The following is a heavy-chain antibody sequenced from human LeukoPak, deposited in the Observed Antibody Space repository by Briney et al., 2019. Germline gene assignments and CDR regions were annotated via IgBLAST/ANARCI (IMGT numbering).Heavy chain of an antibody. CDR1: GGSFSGYY. CDR2: INHSGST. Sequence: KPSETLSLTCAVYGGSFSGYYWSWIRQPPGKGLEWIGEINHSGSTNYNPSLKSRVTISVDTSKNQFSLKLSSMTAADTAVYYCASLKAVAFDYWGQGTLVTVSS. CDR3: ASLKAVAFDY. D-gene: IGHD6-19*01. V-gene: IGHV4-34*01. J-gene: IGHJ4*02.